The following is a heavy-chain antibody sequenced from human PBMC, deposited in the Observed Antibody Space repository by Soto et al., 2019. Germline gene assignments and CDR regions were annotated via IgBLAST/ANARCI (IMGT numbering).Heavy chain of an antibody. CDR2: IKGDGTEI. CDR1: GFTCSNYW. CDR3: ARLVSAAANDY. J-gene: IGHJ4*02. D-gene: IGHD1-26*01. V-gene: IGHV3-7*04. Sequence: EVQLVESGGGLVQPGGSLRLSCAASGFTCSNYWMSWVRQAPGKGLEWVANIKGDGTEIYYVDSVKGRFTISRDNAKNSLYLQMNSLRAEDTAVYYCARLVSAAANDYWGQGALVTVSS.